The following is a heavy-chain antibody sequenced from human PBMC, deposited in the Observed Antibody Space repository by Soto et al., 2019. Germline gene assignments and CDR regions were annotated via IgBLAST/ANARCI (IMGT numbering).Heavy chain of an antibody. V-gene: IGHV3-33*01. Sequence: QVQLVESGGGVVQPGGSLRLSCAASGFTFGRHGMHWVRQAPGKGLEWVAVIGSDGRRASYADSVKGRFTISRDNGQNPLYWQRNSLRAEETAVYYCARDDDYGDNGLDYWGQGTLVTVSS. CDR2: IGSDGRRA. CDR1: GFTFGRHG. J-gene: IGHJ4*02. CDR3: ARDDDYGDNGLDY. D-gene: IGHD4-17*01.